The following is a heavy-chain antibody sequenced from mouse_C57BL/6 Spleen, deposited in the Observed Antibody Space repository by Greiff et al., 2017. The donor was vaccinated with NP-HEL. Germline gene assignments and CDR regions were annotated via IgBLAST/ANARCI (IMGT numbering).Heavy chain of an antibody. J-gene: IGHJ4*01. Sequence: ESGPGLVKPSQSLSLTCSVTGYSLTSGYYWNWIRQFPGNKLEWMGYISYDGSNNYNPSLKNRISITRDTSKNQFFLKLNSVTTEDTATYYCARGSYPMDYWGQGTSVTVSS. V-gene: IGHV3-6*01. CDR3: ARGSYPMDY. CDR2: ISYDGSN. CDR1: GYSLTSGYY.